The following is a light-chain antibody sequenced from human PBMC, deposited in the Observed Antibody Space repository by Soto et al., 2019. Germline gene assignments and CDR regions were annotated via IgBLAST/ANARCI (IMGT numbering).Light chain of an antibody. CDR3: QQYDNWPPWT. Sequence: DTVMTQSPATLSVSPGETATLSCRASESVGSHLAWYQQKAGQAPRLLIYGVSTGATGIPARFRGSGSETDFTLTISSLQSKDSAIYYCQQYDNWPPWTFGQGTKVEI. J-gene: IGKJ1*01. CDR2: GVS. CDR1: ESVGSH. V-gene: IGKV3-15*01.